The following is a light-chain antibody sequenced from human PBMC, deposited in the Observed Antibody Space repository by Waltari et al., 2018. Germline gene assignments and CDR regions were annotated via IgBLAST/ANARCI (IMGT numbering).Light chain of an antibody. CDR2: RAS. J-gene: IGKJ1*01. V-gene: IGKV1-5*03. Sequence: DIQMTQSPSTLSASVGDRVTITCRASQSSSDWLAWYQQKPGKAPNLLIYRASSVEIGVPSRFSGSGSGTEFTLTISSLQPEDFATYYCQQYKNYPWTFGQGTKVEV. CDR1: QSSSDW. CDR3: QQYKNYPWT.